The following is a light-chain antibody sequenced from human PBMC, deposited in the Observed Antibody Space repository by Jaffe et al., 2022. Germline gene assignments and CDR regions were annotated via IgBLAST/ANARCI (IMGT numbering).Light chain of an antibody. CDR3: QQYYSAPWT. CDR2: WAS. CDR1: QSVLYNSKNKNH. Sequence: DIVMTQSPDSLAVSLGERATINCKSSQSVLYNSKNKNHLSWYQQKPGQPPKLLIYWASTRESGVPDRFSGSGSGTDFTLTISSLQAEDVAVYYCQQYYSAPWTFGQGTKVEIK. J-gene: IGKJ1*01. V-gene: IGKV4-1*01.